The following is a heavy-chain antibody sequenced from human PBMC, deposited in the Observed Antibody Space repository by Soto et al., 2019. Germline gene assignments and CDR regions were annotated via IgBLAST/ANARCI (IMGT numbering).Heavy chain of an antibody. Sequence: GGSLRLSCAASGFSFSNYAMCWVRQAPGKGLEWISSTSGSGGSTYYADSVRGRFTISRDNFRNTLYLQMNNLRAEDTAVYYCAKPIYYGSGSDDYWGQGTLVTVSS. CDR3: AKPIYYGSGSDDY. V-gene: IGHV3-23*01. D-gene: IGHD3-10*01. J-gene: IGHJ4*02. CDR2: TSGSGGST. CDR1: GFSFSNYA.